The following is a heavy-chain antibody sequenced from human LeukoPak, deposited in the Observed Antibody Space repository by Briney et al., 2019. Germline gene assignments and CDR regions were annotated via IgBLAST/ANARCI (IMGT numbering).Heavy chain of an antibody. CDR2: INSDGSTT. V-gene: IGHV3-74*01. J-gene: IGHJ5*02. D-gene: IGHD3-22*01. Sequence: GGSLRLSCAASGFTFSSYWMHWVRQAPGKGLVWVSRINSDGSTTTYADSVKGRFTISRDNSKNTLYLQMNSLRAEDTAVYYCARDLGQYYDTSDNWFDPWGQGTLVTVSS. CDR3: ARDLGQYYDTSDNWFDP. CDR1: GFTFSSYW.